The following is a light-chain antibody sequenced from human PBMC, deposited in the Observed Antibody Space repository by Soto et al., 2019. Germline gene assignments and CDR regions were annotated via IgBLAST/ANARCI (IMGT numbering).Light chain of an antibody. V-gene: IGKV3D-20*02. CDR1: QTVSSNY. CDR2: GAS. J-gene: IGKJ5*01. CDR3: QQRSNFIT. Sequence: EIVLTQSPATLSLSPGERASLSCRASQTVSSNYLAWYQQKPGQAPRLLIYGASSRATGIPDRFSGSGSGTDFTLTISSLESEDFAVYYCQQRSNFITFGQGTRLEIK.